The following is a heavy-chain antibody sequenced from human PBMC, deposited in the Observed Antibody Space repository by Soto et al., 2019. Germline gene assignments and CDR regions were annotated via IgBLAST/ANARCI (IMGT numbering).Heavy chain of an antibody. D-gene: IGHD2-15*01. CDR3: ARDIVEVVAAKSVAFDI. J-gene: IGHJ3*02. Sequence: ASVKVSCKASGYTFSSYAMHWVRQAPGQRLEWMGWINAGNGNTKYSQKFQGRVTITRDTSASTAYMELSSLRSEDTAVYYCARDIVEVVAAKSVAFDIRGQGTMVTVSS. CDR1: GYTFSSYA. V-gene: IGHV1-3*01. CDR2: INAGNGNT.